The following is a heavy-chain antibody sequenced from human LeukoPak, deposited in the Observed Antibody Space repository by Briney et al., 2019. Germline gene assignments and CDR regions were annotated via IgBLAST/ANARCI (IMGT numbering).Heavy chain of an antibody. Sequence: SETLSLTCTVSGGSISSSSYYWGWIRQPPGKGLEWIGEINHSGSTNYNPSLKSRVTISVDTSKNQFSLKLSSVTAADTAVYYCARVRGGYSSSRAIDYWGQGTLVTVSS. J-gene: IGHJ4*02. D-gene: IGHD6-13*01. V-gene: IGHV4-39*07. CDR1: GGSISSSSYY. CDR3: ARVRGGYSSSRAIDY. CDR2: INHSGST.